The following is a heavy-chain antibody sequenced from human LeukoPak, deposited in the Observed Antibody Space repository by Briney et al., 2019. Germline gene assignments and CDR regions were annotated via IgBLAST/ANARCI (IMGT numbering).Heavy chain of an antibody. J-gene: IGHJ4*02. CDR2: ISGSGGSST. CDR3: ANSAAVGTFY. D-gene: IGHD6-13*01. V-gene: IGHV3-23*01. Sequence: GGSLRLSCAASGFTFSSYAMSWVRQAPGKGLEWVSAISGSGGSSTYYADSVKGRFTISRDNSKNTLYLQMNSLRAEDTAVYYCANSAAVGTFYWGQGTLVTVSP. CDR1: GFTFSSYA.